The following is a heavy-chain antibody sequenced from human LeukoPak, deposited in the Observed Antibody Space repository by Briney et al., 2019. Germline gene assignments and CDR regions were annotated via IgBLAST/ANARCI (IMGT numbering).Heavy chain of an antibody. D-gene: IGHD1-26*01. CDR2: LYSGGST. CDR3: ARLSGSYAFDI. Sequence: PGGSLRLSCAASGFTVSSNYMSWVRQTPGKGLEWVSVLYSGGSTYYADSVKGRFTISRDNSKNTLYLQMNSLGAEDTAVYYCARLSGSYAFDIWGQGTTVTVSS. J-gene: IGHJ3*02. CDR1: GFTVSSNY. V-gene: IGHV3-53*01.